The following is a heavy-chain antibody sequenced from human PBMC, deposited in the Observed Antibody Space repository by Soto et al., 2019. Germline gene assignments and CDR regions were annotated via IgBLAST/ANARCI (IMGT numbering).Heavy chain of an antibody. D-gene: IGHD5-12*01. CDR2: IIYDGSDK. J-gene: IGHJ4*02. CDR1: VFTFSSCA. Sequence: GGSLRLSCAASVFTFSSCAMHWVRQAPGKGLEWVAVIIYDGSDKYYADSVQGRFTISRDNSKNTLYLQMNSLRPEDTAVYYCAAELGNSGYDGHDYWGQGTLVTVSS. V-gene: IGHV3-30-3*01. CDR3: AAELGNSGYDGHDY.